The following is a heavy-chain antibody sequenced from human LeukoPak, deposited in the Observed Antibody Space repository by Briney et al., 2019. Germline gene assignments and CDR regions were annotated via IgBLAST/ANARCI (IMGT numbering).Heavy chain of an antibody. CDR3: AKEGGEGYYFDY. J-gene: IGHJ4*02. CDR1: GFAFSSYA. CDR2: ISGSGGST. D-gene: IGHD3-10*01. Sequence: GGSLRLSCAASGFAFSSYAMSWVRQAPGKGLEWVSAISGSGGSTYYADSVKGRFTISRDNSKSTLYLQMNSLRAEDTAVYYCAKEGGEGYYFDYWGQGTLVTVSS. V-gene: IGHV3-23*01.